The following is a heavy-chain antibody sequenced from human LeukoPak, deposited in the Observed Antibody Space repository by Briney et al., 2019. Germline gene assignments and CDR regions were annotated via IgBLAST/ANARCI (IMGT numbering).Heavy chain of an antibody. D-gene: IGHD3-22*01. CDR3: ARDDRYYYDSSGYYRNWFDP. V-gene: IGHV1-2*02. Sequence: ASVRLSCKASGYTFTGYYMHWVRQAPGQGLEWMGWINPNSGGTKYAQKFQGRVTMTRDTSISTAYMELSRLRSDDTAVYYCARDDRYYYDSSGYYRNWFDPWGQRTLVTVSS. CDR2: INPNSGGT. J-gene: IGHJ5*02. CDR1: GYTFTGYY.